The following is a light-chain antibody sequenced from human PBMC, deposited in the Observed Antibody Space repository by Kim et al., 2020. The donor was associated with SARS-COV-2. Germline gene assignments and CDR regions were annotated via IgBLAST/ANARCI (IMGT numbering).Light chain of an antibody. V-gene: IGLV2-11*03. Sequence: GQSVTIACTGNSSDVGVYNYVSWYQQHPGKAPKLMIFDVSKRPSGVPDRFSCSKSGNTASLTISGLQAEDEGDYYCCSYAGSYTLVFGGGTQLTVL. CDR1: SSDVGVYNY. CDR3: CSYAGSYTLV. CDR2: DVS. J-gene: IGLJ2*01.